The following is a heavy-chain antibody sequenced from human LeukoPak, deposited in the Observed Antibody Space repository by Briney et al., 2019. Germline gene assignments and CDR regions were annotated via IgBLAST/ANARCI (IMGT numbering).Heavy chain of an antibody. Sequence: PSETLSLTCTVSGGSISNYYWTWIRQPPGKGLEWIGYIYTSGNTNYNPSLKNRVTISVDTSKNQFSLKLSSVTAADTAVYYCARHLRGTSTAFDIWGQGTMVTVSS. J-gene: IGHJ3*02. CDR2: IYTSGNT. V-gene: IGHV4-4*09. CDR1: GGSISNYY. CDR3: ARHLRGTSTAFDI. D-gene: IGHD3-10*01.